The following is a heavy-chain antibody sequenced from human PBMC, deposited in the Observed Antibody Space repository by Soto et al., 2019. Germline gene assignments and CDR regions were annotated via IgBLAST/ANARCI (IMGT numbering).Heavy chain of an antibody. D-gene: IGHD5-12*01. CDR2: ISSSSSTI. Sequence: GGSLRRSCAASGFTFSRYSMNWVRQVTGKGLEWVSYISSSSSTIYYADSVKGRFTISRDNAKNSLYLQMNSLRAEDTAVFYCARDRDIVATIFYYWGQGTLVTVSS. CDR1: GFTFSRYS. V-gene: IGHV3-48*01. J-gene: IGHJ4*02. CDR3: ARDRDIVATIFYY.